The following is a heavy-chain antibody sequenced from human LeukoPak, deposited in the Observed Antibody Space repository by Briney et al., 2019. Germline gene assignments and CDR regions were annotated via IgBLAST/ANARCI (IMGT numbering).Heavy chain of an antibody. CDR1: GFTFSNYW. D-gene: IGHD6-13*01. J-gene: IGHJ4*02. V-gene: IGHV3-7*01. Sequence: GGSLRLSCVTSGFTFSNYWMSWVRQAPGKGLEWVANINVDGSATFYVDSVAGRFTISRDNAKNSLYLRMISLRVDDSALYYCARDMWGAADFWGQGTLVTVSS. CDR2: INVDGSAT. CDR3: ARDMWGAADF.